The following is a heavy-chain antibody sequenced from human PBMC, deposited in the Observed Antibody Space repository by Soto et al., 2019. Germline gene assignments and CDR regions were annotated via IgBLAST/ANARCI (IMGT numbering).Heavy chain of an antibody. CDR3: ARDPRYFSYYHYMDV. J-gene: IGHJ6*03. CDR1: GGSISSSSYY. V-gene: IGHV4-39*02. D-gene: IGHD3-9*01. Sequence: SETLSLTCTVSGGSISSSSYYWGWIRQPPGKGLEWIGSNYYSGSTYYNPSLKRRVTISVDSSKGQFSLKLSTVTAADTAVYYCARDPRYFSYYHYMDVWGKGTTVTVSS. CDR2: NYYSGST.